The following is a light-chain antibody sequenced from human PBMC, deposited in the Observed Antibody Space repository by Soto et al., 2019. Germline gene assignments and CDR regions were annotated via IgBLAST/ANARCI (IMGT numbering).Light chain of an antibody. CDR2: GAS. CDR1: QSVTTQ. CDR3: QQYGGSTRT. J-gene: IGKJ1*01. Sequence: IVLTQSPGTLALSPWERATLSCRASQSVTTQLAWYQQKPGQAPRLIIHGASSRATGVPDRITGSGSGTDFTLSISRLEPEDFAVYYCQQYGGSTRTFGQGTKVDIK. V-gene: IGKV3-20*01.